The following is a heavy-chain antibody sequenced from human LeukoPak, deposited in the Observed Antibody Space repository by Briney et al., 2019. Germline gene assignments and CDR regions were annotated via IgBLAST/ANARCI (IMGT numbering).Heavy chain of an antibody. CDR1: GFTFSTYA. CDR2: ISGTGGRT. Sequence: GGSLRLSCAASGFTFSTYAMSWVRQAPGKGLEWVSDISGTGGRTYYADSVKGRFTISRDNAKNSLYLQMNSLRAEDTAVYYCARDPRKYYYYYGMDVWGQGTTVTVSS. V-gene: IGHV3-23*01. J-gene: IGHJ6*02. CDR3: ARDPRKYYYYYGMDV.